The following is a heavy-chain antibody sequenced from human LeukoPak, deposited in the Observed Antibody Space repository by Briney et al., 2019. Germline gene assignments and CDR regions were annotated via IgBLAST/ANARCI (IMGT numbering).Heavy chain of an antibody. CDR1: GGSISNSSYY. J-gene: IGHJ4*02. D-gene: IGHD5-24*01. V-gene: IGHV4-39*01. CDR3: ARYGRMGTINPSY. CDR2: MYYSGST. Sequence: SETPSLTCTVSGGSISNSSYYWGWIRQPPGKGLEWIGSMYYSGSTYHNPSLKSRATISVDTSKNQFSLKLSSVTAADTAVYYCARYGRMGTINPSYWGQGTLVTVSS.